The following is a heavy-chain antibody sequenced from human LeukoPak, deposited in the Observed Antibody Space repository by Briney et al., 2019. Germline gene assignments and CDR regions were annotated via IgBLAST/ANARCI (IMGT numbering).Heavy chain of an antibody. CDR1: GFTFSNYG. Sequence: GGSLRLSCTASGFTFSNYGMTWVRQAPGKGLEWVANIKYDGSGKYYVDSVKGRFTISRDNAKNSLYLQMNSLRVDDTATYYCAKDRRLWFGQLLIDSWGQGTLVAVSS. CDR3: AKDRRLWFGQLLIDS. CDR2: IKYDGSGK. D-gene: IGHD3-10*01. V-gene: IGHV3-7*03. J-gene: IGHJ4*02.